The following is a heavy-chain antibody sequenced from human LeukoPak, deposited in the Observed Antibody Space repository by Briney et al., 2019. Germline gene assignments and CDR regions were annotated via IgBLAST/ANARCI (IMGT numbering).Heavy chain of an antibody. V-gene: IGHV3-23*01. CDR1: GFTFSSSA. J-gene: IGHJ6*02. D-gene: IGHD2/OR15-2a*01. CDR2: ISASGGST. CDR3: AKDLNSYYYYYGMDV. Sequence: GGSLRLSCAASGFTFSSSAMSWVRQVPGKGLEWVSGISASGGSTYYADSVRGRFTISRDNSKNTLYVQMNSLRDEDTAVYYCAKDLNSYYYYYGMDVWGQGTTVTVSS.